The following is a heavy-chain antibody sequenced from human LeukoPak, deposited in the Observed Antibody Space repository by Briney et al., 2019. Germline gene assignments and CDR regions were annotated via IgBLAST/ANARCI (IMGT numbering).Heavy chain of an antibody. CDR3: ALSGDWNDVFFDY. V-gene: IGHV3-23*01. CDR2: ISGSGSGGST. Sequence: GGTLRLSCAASGFTFSSYGMTWVRQAPGKGLEWVSAISGSGSGGSTYYADSVKGRFTISRDNSKNTVYLQMNSLRAEDTAVYYCALSGDWNDVFFDYWGQGTLVTVSS. CDR1: GFTFSSYG. D-gene: IGHD1-1*01. J-gene: IGHJ4*02.